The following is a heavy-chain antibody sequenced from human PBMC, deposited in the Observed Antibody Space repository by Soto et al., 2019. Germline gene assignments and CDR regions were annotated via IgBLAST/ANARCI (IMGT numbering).Heavy chain of an antibody. Sequence: QVQLVQSGAEVKKPGASVKVSCKASGYTFTSYYMHWVRQAPGQGLEWMGIINPGGGSTSYAQKFQGRVTMTRDTATSTIYMELSSLRSEDTAVYYCATYCSGGTCPPGPGNCGQGTMVTVSS. V-gene: IGHV1-46*03. CDR2: INPGGGST. J-gene: IGHJ3*01. CDR3: ATYCSGGTCPPGPGN. D-gene: IGHD2-15*01. CDR1: GYTFTSYY.